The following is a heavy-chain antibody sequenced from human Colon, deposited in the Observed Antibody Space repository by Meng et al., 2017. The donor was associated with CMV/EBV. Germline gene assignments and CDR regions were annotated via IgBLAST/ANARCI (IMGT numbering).Heavy chain of an antibody. Sequence: GGSLRLSCAASGFTFSNYWMHWVREAPGKGLVWVSHINNDGSTTDYADSVKGRFTISRDNAKNTVYLQMYSLRAEDTAVYYCARGYYYRWGSPDYWGKGTLVTVSS. CDR1: GFTFSNYW. D-gene: IGHD3-10*01. CDR2: INNDGSTT. V-gene: IGHV3-74*01. J-gene: IGHJ4*02. CDR3: ARGYYYRWGSPDY.